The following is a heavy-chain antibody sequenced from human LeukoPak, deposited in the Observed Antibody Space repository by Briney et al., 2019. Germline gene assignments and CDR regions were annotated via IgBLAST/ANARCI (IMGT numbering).Heavy chain of an antibody. CDR1: GGSISSSSYY. D-gene: IGHD6-6*01. CDR2: IYYSGRT. CDR3: ARDKLKQLVLDY. Sequence: PSETLSLTCTVSGGSISSSSYYWGWIRQPPGKGLEWIGSIYYSGRTYYNPSLKSRVTISVDTSKNQFSLKLSSVTAADTAVYYCARDKLKQLVLDYWGQGTLVTVSS. J-gene: IGHJ4*02. V-gene: IGHV4-39*07.